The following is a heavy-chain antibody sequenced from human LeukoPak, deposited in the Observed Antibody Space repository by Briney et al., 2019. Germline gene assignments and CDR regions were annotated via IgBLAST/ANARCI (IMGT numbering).Heavy chain of an antibody. CDR1: GGSISSYY. CDR2: IYYSGST. CDR3: ATYGDYIY. J-gene: IGHJ4*02. V-gene: IGHV4-59*01. D-gene: IGHD4-17*01. Sequence: SETLSLTCTVSGGSISSYYWSWIRQPPGKGLEWIGYIYYSGSTNYNPSLKSRVTISVDTSKNQFSLKLSSVTAADTAVYYCATYGDYIYWGQGTLSPSPQ.